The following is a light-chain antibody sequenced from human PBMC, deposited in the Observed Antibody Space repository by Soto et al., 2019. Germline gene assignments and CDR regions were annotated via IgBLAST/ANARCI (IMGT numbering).Light chain of an antibody. V-gene: IGLV7-46*01. Sequence: QAVVTQEPSLTVSPGGTVTLTCGSSTGAVTSGHYTYWFQQKPGQAPRTLIYDTSNRHSWTPARFSGSLLGGRAALTLSGAQPEDEAEYYCLLSDSAEKVFGTGTKVTVL. CDR3: LLSDSAEKV. CDR2: DTS. J-gene: IGLJ1*01. CDR1: TGAVTSGHY.